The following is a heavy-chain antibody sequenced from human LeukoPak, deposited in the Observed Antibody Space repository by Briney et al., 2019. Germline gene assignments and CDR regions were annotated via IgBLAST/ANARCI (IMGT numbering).Heavy chain of an antibody. J-gene: IGHJ4*02. CDR2: IKQDASVK. V-gene: IGHV3-7*01. D-gene: IGHD2-15*01. CDR3: ARDVVGALDY. Sequence: GGSLRLSCAASGFTFSSYWMAWVRQAPGKGLEWVANIKQDASVKQYVDSVKGRFTISRDNADNSVYLQTNSLRIEDTAVYYCARDVVGALDYWGQGTLVTVSS. CDR1: GFTFSSYW.